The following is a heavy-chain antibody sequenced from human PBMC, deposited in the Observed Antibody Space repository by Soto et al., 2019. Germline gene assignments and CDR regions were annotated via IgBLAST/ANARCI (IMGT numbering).Heavy chain of an antibody. CDR2: INAGYGNT. D-gene: IGHD7-27*01. Sequence: ASVKVSCKASGYTFSSYAMHWVRQAPGQRLEWMGWINAGYGNTKSSQKFQDRVTISRDTSASTAYMELTSLRSEDTAVYYCARDTGDGTFDFWGRGTLVTVSS. V-gene: IGHV1-3*01. J-gene: IGHJ4*02. CDR1: GYTFSSYA. CDR3: ARDTGDGTFDF.